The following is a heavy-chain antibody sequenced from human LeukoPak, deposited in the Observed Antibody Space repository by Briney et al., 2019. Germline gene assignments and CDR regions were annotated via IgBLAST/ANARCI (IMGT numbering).Heavy chain of an antibody. J-gene: IGHJ3*02. Sequence: SGPTLVKPSETLSLTCTVSVGSISSGDSYWSWIRQPAGKGLEWIGRVYTSGNTNYNPSLKSRVTISLDTSKNQFSLKLSSVTAADTAVYYCARRSRGPRGAFDIWGQGTMVTVSS. CDR3: ARRSRGPRGAFDI. CDR2: VYTSGNT. D-gene: IGHD3-10*01. CDR1: VGSISSGDSY. V-gene: IGHV4-61*02.